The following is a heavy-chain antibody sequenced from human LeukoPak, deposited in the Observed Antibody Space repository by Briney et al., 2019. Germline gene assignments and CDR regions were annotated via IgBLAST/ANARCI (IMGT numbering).Heavy chain of an antibody. J-gene: IGHJ4*02. CDR3: ASYDSSGYYSGFGY. D-gene: IGHD3-22*01. Sequence: PSETLSLTCTVSGGSISSYYWSWIRQPPGKGLEWIGYIYYSGSTNYNPSLKSRVTISVDTSKNQFSLKLSSVTAADTAVYYCASYDSSGYYSGFGYWGQGTLVTVSS. V-gene: IGHV4-59*12. CDR2: IYYSGST. CDR1: GGSISSYY.